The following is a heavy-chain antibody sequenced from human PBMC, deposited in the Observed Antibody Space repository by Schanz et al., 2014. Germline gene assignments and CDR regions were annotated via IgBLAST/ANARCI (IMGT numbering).Heavy chain of an antibody. CDR3: ARRVPYSFGLDV. CDR1: GFTFSGYA. D-gene: IGHD1-1*01. Sequence: EVQLVESGGGLVQPGGSLRFSCAASGFTFSGYAMSWVRQAPGKGLEWVSAISGSGGSTYYADSVKGRFTISRDNAKNTLYLQMNSLRDEDTAMYYCARRVPYSFGLDVWGQGATVTVSS. V-gene: IGHV3-23*04. J-gene: IGHJ6*02. CDR2: ISGSGGST.